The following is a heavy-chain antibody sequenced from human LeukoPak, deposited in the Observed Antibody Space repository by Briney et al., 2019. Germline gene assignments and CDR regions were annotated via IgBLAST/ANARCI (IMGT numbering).Heavy chain of an antibody. CDR3: ATLVGGRDDSSGYYHGGFDY. CDR2: IYYSGST. V-gene: IGHV4-39*07. Sequence: SETLSLTCTVSGGSISSSSYYWGWIRQPPGKGLEWIGSIYYSGSTYYNPSLKSRVTISVDTSKNQFSLKLSSVTAADTAVYYCATLVGGRDDSSGYYHGGFDYWGQGTLVTVSS. CDR1: GGSISSSSYY. J-gene: IGHJ4*02. D-gene: IGHD3-22*01.